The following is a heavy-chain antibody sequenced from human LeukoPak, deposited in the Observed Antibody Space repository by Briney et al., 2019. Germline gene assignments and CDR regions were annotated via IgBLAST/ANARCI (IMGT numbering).Heavy chain of an antibody. Sequence: SETLSLTCTVSGYSISSGYYWGWIRQPPGKGLEWIGSIYHSGSTYYNPSLKSRVAISVDTSKNQFSLKLSSVTAADTAVYYCARDSMRRGWYQGVHAFDIWGQGTMVTVSS. D-gene: IGHD6-19*01. CDR3: ARDSMRRGWYQGVHAFDI. CDR1: GYSISSGYY. V-gene: IGHV4-38-2*02. CDR2: IYHSGST. J-gene: IGHJ3*02.